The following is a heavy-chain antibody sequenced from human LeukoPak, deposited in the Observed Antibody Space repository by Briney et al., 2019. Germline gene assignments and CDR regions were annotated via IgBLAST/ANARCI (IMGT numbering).Heavy chain of an antibody. V-gene: IGHV3-66*01. CDR3: ARDGGRIVGVTEGWYLDL. J-gene: IGHJ2*01. D-gene: IGHD1-26*01. CDR1: GFTFSSYA. Sequence: PGGSLRLSCAASGFTFSSYAMSWVRQAPGRGLEWVSVIYNGGNTYYADSVKGRFSISRDNSKNTLYLQMNSLSAEDTALYYCARDGGRIVGVTEGWYLDLWGRGTLVTVSS. CDR2: IYNGGNT.